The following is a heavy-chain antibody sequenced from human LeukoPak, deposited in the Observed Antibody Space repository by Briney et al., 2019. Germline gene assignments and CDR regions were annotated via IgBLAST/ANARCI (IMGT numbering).Heavy chain of an antibody. CDR1: GGSIISYTHY. Sequence: SETLSLTCTVSGGSIISYTHYWGWVRQPPGKGLEYIGSVYYAGETFSNPSLKRRVTISVDTSKNYLSLTLTSVAAADTAVYYCARQADDYNFGFDLWGRGALVTVSS. J-gene: IGHJ4*02. D-gene: IGHD5-24*01. CDR3: ARQADDYNFGFDL. V-gene: IGHV4-39*01. CDR2: VYYAGET.